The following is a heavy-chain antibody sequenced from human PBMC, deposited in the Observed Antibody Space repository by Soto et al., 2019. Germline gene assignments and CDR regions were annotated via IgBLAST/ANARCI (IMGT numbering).Heavy chain of an antibody. J-gene: IGHJ5*02. CDR1: GFTFSSYA. Sequence: PGGSLRLSCAASGFTFSSYAMSWALQAPWKGLEWVSAISGSGGSTYYADSVKGRFTISRDNSKNTLYLQMNSLRAEDTAVYYCAKLEDKGSSINITMVRGVTTNWFDPWGQGTLVTVSS. CDR2: ISGSGGST. CDR3: AKLEDKGSSINITMVRGVTTNWFDP. V-gene: IGHV3-23*01. D-gene: IGHD3-10*01.